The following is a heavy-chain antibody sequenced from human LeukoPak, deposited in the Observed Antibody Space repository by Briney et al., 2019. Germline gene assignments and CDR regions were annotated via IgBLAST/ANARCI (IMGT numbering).Heavy chain of an antibody. Sequence: GGSLRLSCAASGFTFSSYSMNWVRQAPGKGLEWVSSISSSSSYIYYADSVKGRFTISRDNAKNSPYLQMNSLRAEDTAVYYCARDGVEKLWPQGNDYWGQGTLVTVSS. J-gene: IGHJ4*02. CDR3: ARDGVEKLWPQGNDY. V-gene: IGHV3-21*01. CDR1: GFTFSSYS. CDR2: ISSSSSYI. D-gene: IGHD5-18*01.